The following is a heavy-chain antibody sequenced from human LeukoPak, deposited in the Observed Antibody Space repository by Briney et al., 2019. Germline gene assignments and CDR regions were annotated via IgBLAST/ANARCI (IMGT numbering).Heavy chain of an antibody. CDR1: GYTFTGDY. Sequence: ASVKVSCKDSGYTFTGDYMHWVRQAPGQGLEWMGRINPNSGGTNYAQKFQGRVTMTRDTSISTAYLELSRLRSDDTAVYYCARESLNFDIWGQGTMVTVSS. CDR3: ARESLNFDI. CDR2: INPNSGGT. V-gene: IGHV1-2*06. J-gene: IGHJ3*02.